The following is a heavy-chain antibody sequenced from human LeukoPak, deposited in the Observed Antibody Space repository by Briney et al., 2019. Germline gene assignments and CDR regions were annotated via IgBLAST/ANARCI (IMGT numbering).Heavy chain of an antibody. V-gene: IGHV3-7*01. CDR2: IKGDEREK. Sequence: GGSLRLSCVASGFTFRNYWMSWVRQAPGKGLEWVACIKGDEREKYHVGSVKGRFTISRDNAHNSIYLQMDNLRPEDMALYYCATLDSAMLRRADVGAFWGQGTLVTVSS. J-gene: IGHJ1*01. CDR3: ATLDSAMLRRADVGAF. D-gene: IGHD5-18*01. CDR1: GFTFRNYW.